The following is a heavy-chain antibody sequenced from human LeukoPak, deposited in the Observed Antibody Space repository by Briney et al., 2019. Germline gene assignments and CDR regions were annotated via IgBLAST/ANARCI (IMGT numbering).Heavy chain of an antibody. J-gene: IGHJ4*02. CDR3: ARGLWWSKYYFDY. Sequence: GGSLRLSCAASGFTFSNYAMSWVRQAPGKGLDFVSSISNSGETTNYADSVKGRFTISRDNSKNTLYLQMNSLRAEDTAVYYCARGLWWSKYYFDYWGQGTLVTVSS. D-gene: IGHD2-21*01. CDR1: GFTFSNYA. V-gene: IGHV3-23*01. CDR2: ISNSGETT.